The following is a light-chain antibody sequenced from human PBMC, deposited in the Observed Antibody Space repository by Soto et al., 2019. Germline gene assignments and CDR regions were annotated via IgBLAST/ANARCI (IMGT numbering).Light chain of an antibody. J-gene: IGKJ1*01. CDR3: QQLNSDPWT. V-gene: IGKV1-9*01. CDR2: AAS. CDR1: QGISSY. Sequence: DIQLTQSPSFLSASVGDRVTITCRASQGISSYLAWYQQKPGTAPKLLIYAASTLQSGVPTRFSGSGSGTESTLTISSLQPEDFATYYCQQLNSDPWTFGQGTKVDI.